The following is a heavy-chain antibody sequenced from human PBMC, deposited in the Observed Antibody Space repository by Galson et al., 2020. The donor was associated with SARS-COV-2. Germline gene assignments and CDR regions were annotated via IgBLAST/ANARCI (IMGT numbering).Heavy chain of an antibody. Sequence: PSETLSLTCTVSGGSINSFYWSWIRQPPGRGLEYIGYTYYSGSSNYNPSLKSRVTISLDTSKNRFSLNLRSVTAADTAVYFCVGGGYYDSSFDFWGRGTLVTVSS. CDR3: VGGGYYDSSFDF. CDR1: GGSINSFY. J-gene: IGHJ4*02. CDR2: TYYSGSS. D-gene: IGHD3-9*01. V-gene: IGHV4-59*01.